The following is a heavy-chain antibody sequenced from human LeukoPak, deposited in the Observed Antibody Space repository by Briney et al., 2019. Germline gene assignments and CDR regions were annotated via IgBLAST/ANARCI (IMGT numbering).Heavy chain of an antibody. D-gene: IGHD4-17*01. CDR1: GGTFSSYA. J-gene: IGHJ5*02. V-gene: IGHV1-2*02. CDR2: INPDSGGT. CDR3: ARDYGDYNWFDP. Sequence: ASVKVSCKASGGTFSSYAISWVRQAPGQGLEWMGWINPDSGGTNYAQKFQGRVTMTRDMSTSTVYMELSSLRSEDTAVYFCARDYGDYNWFDPWGQGTLVTVSS.